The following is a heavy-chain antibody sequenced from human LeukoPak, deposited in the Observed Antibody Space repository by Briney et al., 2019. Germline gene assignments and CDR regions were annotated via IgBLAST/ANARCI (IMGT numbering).Heavy chain of an antibody. V-gene: IGHV3-23*01. CDR3: ARDVEGTGWPYYGLDV. CDR2: IVGGGVTT. D-gene: IGHD6-19*01. J-gene: IGHJ6*02. CDR1: GFTFSRYG. Sequence: GGSLRLSCEASGFTFSRYGLSWVRQAPGKGLEWVSIIVGGGVTTYYAGSVKGRFTVSRDDSRSTTYLQMNSLTADDTAVYYCARDVEGTGWPYYGLDVWGQGTTVTVSS.